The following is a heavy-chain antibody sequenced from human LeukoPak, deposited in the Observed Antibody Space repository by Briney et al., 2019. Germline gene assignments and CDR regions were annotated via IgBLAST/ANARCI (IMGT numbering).Heavy chain of an antibody. D-gene: IGHD3-10*01. J-gene: IGHJ4*02. CDR3: ARDMMSRITMIRGVIDD. Sequence: ASVKVSCKASGYTFTNYGLSWVRQAPGQGLEWMGWISAYNGNTNYAQKVQGRVTMTTDTSTSTAYMELRSLRSDDTAVYYCARDMMSRITMIRGVIDDWGQGTLVTVSP. CDR2: ISAYNGNT. CDR1: GYTFTNYG. V-gene: IGHV1-18*01.